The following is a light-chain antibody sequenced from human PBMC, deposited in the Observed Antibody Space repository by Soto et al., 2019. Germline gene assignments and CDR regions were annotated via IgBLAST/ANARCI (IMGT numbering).Light chain of an antibody. CDR1: QSVSSY. J-gene: IGKJ5*01. CDR2: DAS. CDR3: QQRSNWLT. V-gene: IGKV3-11*01. Sequence: EIVLTQSPATLSLSPGERATLSCRASQSVSSYLAWYQQKPGQAPRLLIYDASNRATGIPARFSGSGSGTDLTLTISSLEAEDFAVYYCQQRSNWLTFGQGTRLEIK.